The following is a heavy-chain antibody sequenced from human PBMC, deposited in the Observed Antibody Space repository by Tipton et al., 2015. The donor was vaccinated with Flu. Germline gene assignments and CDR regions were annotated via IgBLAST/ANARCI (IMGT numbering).Heavy chain of an antibody. D-gene: IGHD1-26*01. CDR1: GGSFSGYY. CDR3: ARAGSANGSFYYGMDV. V-gene: IGHV4-34*01. CDR2: INHSGST. J-gene: IGHJ6*02. Sequence: TLSLTCAVYGGSFSGYYWSWIRQPPGKRLEWIGEINHSGSTNYNPSLKSRVTISVDTSKNQFSLKLSSVTAADTAVYYCARAGSANGSFYYGMDVWGQGTTVTVSS.